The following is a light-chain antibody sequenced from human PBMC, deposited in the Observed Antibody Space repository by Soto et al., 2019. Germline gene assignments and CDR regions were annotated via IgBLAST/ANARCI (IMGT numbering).Light chain of an antibody. CDR3: QHYNSYSEA. Sequence: IHMTHSPSTLSVSLGDIVTITCGASQTISSWLAWYQQKPGKAPNLLIYKASTLKSGVPSRFSGSGSGTEFTLTISSLQPDDFATYYCQHYNSYSEAFGQGTKVDI. J-gene: IGKJ1*01. V-gene: IGKV1-5*03. CDR2: KAS. CDR1: QTISSW.